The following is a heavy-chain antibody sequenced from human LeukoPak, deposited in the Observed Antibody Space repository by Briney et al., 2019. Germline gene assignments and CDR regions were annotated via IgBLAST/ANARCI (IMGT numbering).Heavy chain of an antibody. CDR3: AREVVRGVCDY. CDR1: GGSISSGDYY. J-gene: IGHJ4*02. Sequence: SETLSLTCTVSGGSISSGDYYWSWIRQPPGKGLEWIGYIYYSGSTYYNPSLKSRVTISVDTSKNQFSLKLSSVTAADTAVYYCAREVVRGVCDYWGQGTLVTVSS. V-gene: IGHV4-30-4*01. D-gene: IGHD3-10*01. CDR2: IYYSGST.